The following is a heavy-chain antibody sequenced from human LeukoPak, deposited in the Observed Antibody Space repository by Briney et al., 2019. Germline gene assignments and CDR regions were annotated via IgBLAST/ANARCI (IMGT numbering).Heavy chain of an antibody. Sequence: PSETLSLTCAVYGGSLTVYFWNWIRRPTGKGLEWIGEINHSGSTNYNPSLKSRVIISVDTSKNQFSLKLTSVIAADTAVYYCARAGRQIAVAGTRKGGYFDYWGQGTLVTVSS. D-gene: IGHD6-19*01. CDR3: ARAGRQIAVAGTRKGGYFDY. CDR2: INHSGST. CDR1: GGSLTVYF. J-gene: IGHJ4*02. V-gene: IGHV4-34*01.